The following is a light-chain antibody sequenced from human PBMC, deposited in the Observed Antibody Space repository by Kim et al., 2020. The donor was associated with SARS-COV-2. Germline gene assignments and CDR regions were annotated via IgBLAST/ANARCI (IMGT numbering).Light chain of an antibody. CDR1: SIGSRS. Sequence: GKTARVSWGGKSIGSRSVNCYQQKSGQAPVLVIYYDSDRPSGIPERFSGSNSGNTATLTISRVEAGDEADYYCQVWDSSSDHRVVFGGGTKLTVL. J-gene: IGLJ2*01. CDR2: YDS. CDR3: QVWDSSSDHRVV. V-gene: IGLV3-21*04.